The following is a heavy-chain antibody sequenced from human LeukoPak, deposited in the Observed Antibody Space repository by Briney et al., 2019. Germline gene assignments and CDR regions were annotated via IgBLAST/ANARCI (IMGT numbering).Heavy chain of an antibody. J-gene: IGHJ4*02. CDR3: ARVLGGYSYAPFDY. D-gene: IGHD5-18*01. CDR2: ISSSGSTI. Sequence: GGSLRLSCAASGFTFSSYEMNWVRQAPGKGLEWVSYISSSGSTIYYADSVKGRFTISRDNAKNSLYLQMNSLRAEDTALYYCARVLGGYSYAPFDYWGQGTLVTVSS. CDR1: GFTFSSYE. V-gene: IGHV3-48*03.